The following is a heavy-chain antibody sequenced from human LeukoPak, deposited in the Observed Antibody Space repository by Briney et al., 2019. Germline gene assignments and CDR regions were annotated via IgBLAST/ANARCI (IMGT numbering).Heavy chain of an antibody. J-gene: IGHJ6*02. CDR3: ARRRGVGGYYGMDV. CDR1: GGSISSYY. D-gene: IGHD1-26*01. CDR2: ISYSGST. V-gene: IGHV4-59*08. Sequence: SETLSLTCTVSGGSISSYYWNWIRQSPGKGLEWVGYISYSGSTNYNPSLKSRVTMSIDTSKNQFSLKLSSVTAADTAVYFCARRRGVGGYYGMDVWGQGTTVTVSS.